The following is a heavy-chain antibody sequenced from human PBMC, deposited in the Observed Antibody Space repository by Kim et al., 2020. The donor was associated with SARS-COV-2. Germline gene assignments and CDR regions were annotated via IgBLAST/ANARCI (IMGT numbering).Heavy chain of an antibody. CDR3: ARRTYSPEDYYGMDV. D-gene: IGHD6-13*01. Sequence: QKFPGRVTITRNTSISTAYMELSSLRSEDTAVYYCARRTYSPEDYYGMDVWGQGTTVTVSS. J-gene: IGHJ6*02. V-gene: IGHV1-8*01.